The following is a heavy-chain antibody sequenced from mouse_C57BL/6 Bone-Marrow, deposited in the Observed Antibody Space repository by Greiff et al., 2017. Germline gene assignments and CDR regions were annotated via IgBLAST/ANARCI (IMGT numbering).Heavy chain of an antibody. D-gene: IGHD1-1*01. V-gene: IGHV1-15*01. CDR3: TREVYYGSSYDWYFDV. J-gene: IGHJ1*03. CDR2: IDPETGGT. Sequence: QVQLQQSGAELVRPGASVTLSCKASGYTFTDYEMHWVKQTPVHGLEWIGAIDPETGGTAYNQKFKGKAILTADKSSSTAYMGLRSLTSEASAVYYCTREVYYGSSYDWYFDVWGTGTTVTVSS. CDR1: GYTFTDYE.